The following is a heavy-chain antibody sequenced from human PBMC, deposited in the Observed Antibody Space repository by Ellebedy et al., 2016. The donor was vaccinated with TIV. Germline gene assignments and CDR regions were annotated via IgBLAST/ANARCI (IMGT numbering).Heavy chain of an antibody. J-gene: IGHJ4*02. CDR2: TKQDESEK. V-gene: IGHV3-7*01. CDR3: ARDQWLGRAYYFDY. D-gene: IGHD6-19*01. Sequence: GESLKISCAASGFTFTSYWMTWVRQAPGKGLEWVANTKQDESEKYYVDSVKGRFTISRDNTKNSLYLQMNSLGDEDTSVYYCARDQWLGRAYYFDYWGQGTLVTVSS. CDR1: GFTFTSYW.